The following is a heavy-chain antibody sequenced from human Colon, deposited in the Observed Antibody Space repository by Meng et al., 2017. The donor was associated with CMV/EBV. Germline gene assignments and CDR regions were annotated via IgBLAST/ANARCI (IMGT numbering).Heavy chain of an antibody. V-gene: IGHV1-2*02. D-gene: IGHD3-10*01. CDR1: GYIFTDFY. CDR2: INPHSGGT. J-gene: IGHJ4*02. CDR3: ARHNSYGSGSYYEHIYDY. Sequence: ASVKVSCKASGYIFTDFYMYWVRQAPGQGLEWMGWINPHSGGTDYAQRFQGGVTMTRDTSITTAYMELSRLTSDDTAVYYCARHNSYGSGSYYEHIYDYWGQGTLVTVSS.